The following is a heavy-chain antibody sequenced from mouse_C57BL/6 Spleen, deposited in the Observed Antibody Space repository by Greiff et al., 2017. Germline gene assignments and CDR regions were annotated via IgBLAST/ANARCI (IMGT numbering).Heavy chain of an antibody. D-gene: IGHD1-1*01. CDR2: INPRTGGT. CDR3: DITTVVADWYFDV. Sequence: VQLQQSGPELVKPGASVKISCKASGYSFTGYYMNWVKQSPEKSLEWIGEINPRTGGTTYNQKFKAKATLTVDKSSSTAYMQLKSLTSEDSAVYYCDITTVVADWYFDVWGTGTTVTVSS. CDR1: GYSFTGYY. J-gene: IGHJ1*03. V-gene: IGHV1-42*01.